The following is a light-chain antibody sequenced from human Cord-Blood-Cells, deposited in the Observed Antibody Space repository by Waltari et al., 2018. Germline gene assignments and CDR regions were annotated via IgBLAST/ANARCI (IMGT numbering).Light chain of an antibody. CDR3: CSYAGSYNYV. V-gene: IGLV2-11*01. J-gene: IGLJ1*01. CDR2: DVS. Sequence: QSALTQPRSVSGSPGQSVTISCTGTSSDVCGYNYVSWYQQHPGKAPKLMIYDVSKRPSGVPDRFSGSKSGNTASLTISELQAEDEADYYCCSYAGSYNYVFGTGTKVTVL. CDR1: SSDVCGYNY.